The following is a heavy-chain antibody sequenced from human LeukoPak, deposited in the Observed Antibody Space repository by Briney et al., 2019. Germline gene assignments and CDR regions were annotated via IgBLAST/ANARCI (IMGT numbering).Heavy chain of an antibody. Sequence: GGSLRLSCAASGFTFSSYAMSWGRQAPGEGLEWVSAISGSGGSTYYACSVKGRFTISRDNSKNTLYLQMNSLRAEDTAVYYCAKDRVGGSSYFDYWGQGTLVTVSS. CDR2: ISGSGGST. CDR3: AKDRVGGSSYFDY. D-gene: IGHD1-26*01. J-gene: IGHJ4*02. V-gene: IGHV3-23*01. CDR1: GFTFSSYA.